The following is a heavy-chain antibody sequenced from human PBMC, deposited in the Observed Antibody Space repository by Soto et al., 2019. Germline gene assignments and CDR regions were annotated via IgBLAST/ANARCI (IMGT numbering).Heavy chain of an antibody. CDR2: INPNSGGT. V-gene: IGHV1-2*04. CDR3: AREARDYVDCSSTSCYRNDAFDI. D-gene: IGHD2-2*02. CDR1: GYTFTGYY. Sequence: ASVKVSCKASGYTFTGYYMHWVRQAPGQGLEWMGWINPNSGGTNYAKKFQGLVTMTRDTSISTAYMELSRLRSDDTAVYYCAREARDYVDCSSTSCYRNDAFDIWGQGTMVTVSS. J-gene: IGHJ3*02.